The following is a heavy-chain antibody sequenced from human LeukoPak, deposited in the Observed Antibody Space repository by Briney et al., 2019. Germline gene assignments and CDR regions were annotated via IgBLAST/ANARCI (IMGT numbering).Heavy chain of an antibody. CDR1: GFTVSSKC. J-gene: IGHJ2*01. Sequence: GGSLRLSCAASGFTVSSKCMSWVRQAPGKGLEWVSLIYSGGSTYYADSVKGRFTISRDNSKNTLYLQMNSLRAEDTAVYYCARGAGSGPGWYFDLWGRGTLVSVSS. CDR3: ARGAGSGPGWYFDL. V-gene: IGHV3-53*01. D-gene: IGHD3-10*01. CDR2: IYSGGST.